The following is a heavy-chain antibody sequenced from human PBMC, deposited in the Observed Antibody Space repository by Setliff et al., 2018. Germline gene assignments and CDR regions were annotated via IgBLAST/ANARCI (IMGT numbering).Heavy chain of an antibody. CDR3: ARDITRDGYNSGAFDI. CDR2: INQDGGAK. V-gene: IGHV3-7*01. CDR1: GFSFSDYA. J-gene: IGHJ3*02. D-gene: IGHD5-12*01. Sequence: GGSLRLSCAASGFSFSDYAMSWVRQAPRKGLGWVANINQDGGAKYYVDSVKGRFTISRDNTKNSLYLQMNSLRAEDTAVYYCARDITRDGYNSGAFDIWGQGTMVTVSS.